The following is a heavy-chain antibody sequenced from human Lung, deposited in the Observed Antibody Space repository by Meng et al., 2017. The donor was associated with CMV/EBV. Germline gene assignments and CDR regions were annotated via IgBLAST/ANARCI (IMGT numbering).Heavy chain of an antibody. V-gene: IGHV4-30-4*01. CDR1: GDSISSGEYF. J-gene: IGHJ4*02. D-gene: IGHD2-2*01. CDR2: MDYRGST. Sequence: QVQRQESGPGLVKPSQTRSLTDTVSGDSISSGEYFWSWIRQPPGKGLEWIGYMDYRGSTFYNPSLKSRVTISVDTSKNQFSLKLSSVTAADTAVYFCARGELLWDYWGQGTLVTVSS. CDR3: ARGELLWDY.